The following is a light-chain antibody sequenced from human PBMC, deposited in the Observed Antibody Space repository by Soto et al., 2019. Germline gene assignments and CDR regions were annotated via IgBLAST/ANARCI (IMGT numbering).Light chain of an antibody. J-gene: IGLJ2*01. CDR2: EVS. CDR1: SSDVGDYNY. V-gene: IGLV2-8*01. CDR3: SSSAGRHVV. Sequence: QSVLTQPPSASGSLGQSVTIPCTGTSSDVGDYNYVSWYQQHPGKVPKLMIYEVSKRPSGVPDRFSGSKSGNTASLTVAGLQAEDEAEYSCSSSAGRHVVFGGGTKLTVL.